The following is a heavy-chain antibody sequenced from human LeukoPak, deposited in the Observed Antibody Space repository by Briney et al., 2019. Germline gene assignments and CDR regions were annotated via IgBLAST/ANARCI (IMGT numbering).Heavy chain of an antibody. CDR2: ISWDGGSS. V-gene: IGHV3-43D*03. J-gene: IGHJ4*02. Sequence: WGSLRLSCAASGFTFDDYAMHWVRQAPGKGLEWVSLISWDGGSSYYADSVKGRFTISRDNAKNSLYLQMNSLRAEDTAVYYCARDGVYRSSAPDYWGQGTLVTVSS. CDR1: GFTFDDYA. D-gene: IGHD2-8*01. CDR3: ARDGVYRSSAPDY.